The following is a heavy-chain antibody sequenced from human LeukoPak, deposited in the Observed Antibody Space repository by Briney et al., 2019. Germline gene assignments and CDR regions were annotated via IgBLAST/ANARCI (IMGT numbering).Heavy chain of an antibody. CDR2: ISSSSSTI. Sequence: PGGSLRLSCAASGFTFTTHSMNWVRQAPGKGREWVSYISSSSSTIYYADSVKGRFTISRDNAKNSLYLQMNSLRAEDTAVYYCARKQYSGSWSAIDYWGQGTLVTVSS. CDR1: GFTFTTHS. V-gene: IGHV3-48*01. J-gene: IGHJ4*02. D-gene: IGHD6-13*01. CDR3: ARKQYSGSWSAIDY.